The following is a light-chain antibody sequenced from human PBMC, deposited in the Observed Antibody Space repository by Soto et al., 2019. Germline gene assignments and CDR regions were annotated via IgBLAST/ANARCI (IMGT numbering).Light chain of an antibody. V-gene: IGLV2-23*02. CDR1: SSDVGNYNL. J-gene: IGLJ1*01. CDR2: EVS. Sequence: QSALTQPASVSGSPGQSITISCTGTSSDVGNYNLVSWYQQRPGKAPKLMIYEVSKRPSGVSNRFSGSKSGNTASLTISGPQAEDEAEYACCSYADRSTPMIFGTGTKLTVL. CDR3: CSYADRSTPMI.